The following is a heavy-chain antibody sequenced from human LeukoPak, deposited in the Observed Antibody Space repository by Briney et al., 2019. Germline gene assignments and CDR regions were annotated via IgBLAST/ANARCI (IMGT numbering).Heavy chain of an antibody. J-gene: IGHJ4*02. CDR3: ARPGSEGFDY. CDR1: GYPFIGYY. CDR2: INPNSGGT. V-gene: IGHV1-2*02. Sequence: ASVKVSCKASGYPFIGYYMHWVRQAPGQGLEWMGWINPNSGGTNYAQKFQGRVTMTRDTSISIAYMELSRLRSDDSAVYYCARPGSEGFDYWGQGTLVTVSS.